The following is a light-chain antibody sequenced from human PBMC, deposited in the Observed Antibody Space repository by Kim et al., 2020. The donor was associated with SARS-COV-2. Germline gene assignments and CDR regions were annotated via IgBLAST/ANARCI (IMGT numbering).Light chain of an antibody. CDR3: QKYNSAPCT. CDR2: AAS. J-gene: IGKJ1*01. Sequence: AVGDGVTIPCRASQDIANSLAWYQQKPGKVPKVLIYAASTVQSGVPSRFSGSGSGTEFTLTIGSLQTEDVATYYCQKYNSAPCTFGPGTKVEIK. CDR1: QDIANS. V-gene: IGKV1-27*01.